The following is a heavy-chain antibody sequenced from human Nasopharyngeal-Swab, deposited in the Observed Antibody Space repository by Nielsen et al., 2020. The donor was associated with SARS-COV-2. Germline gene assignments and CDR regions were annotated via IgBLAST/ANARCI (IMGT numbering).Heavy chain of an antibody. V-gene: IGHV3-30-3*01. J-gene: IGHJ4*02. CDR2: ISYDGSNK. CDR3: ARDGGLWFYYFDY. D-gene: IGHD3-10*01. CDR1: GFTFSSYC. Sequence: GGSLRLSCAASGFTFSSYCMHWVRQAPGKGLEWVAVISYDGSNKYYADSVKGRFTISRDNSKNTLYLQMNSLRAEDTAVYYCARDGGLWFYYFDYWGQGTLVTVSS.